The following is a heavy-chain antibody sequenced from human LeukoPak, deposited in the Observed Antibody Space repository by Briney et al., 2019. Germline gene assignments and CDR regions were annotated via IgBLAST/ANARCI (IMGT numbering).Heavy chain of an antibody. CDR1: GGSISTYY. J-gene: IGHJ4*02. D-gene: IGHD2-15*01. V-gene: IGHV4-59*01. CDR3: ARVGSGGTLYSNMDY. CDR2: IYYSGST. Sequence: SETLSLTCTVSGGSISTYYWSWIRQPPGKGLEWIGYIYYSGSTNYNPYLKSRVTISIDTSKNQFSLRLSSVTAADTAVYYCARVGSGGTLYSNMDYWGQGTLVIVSS.